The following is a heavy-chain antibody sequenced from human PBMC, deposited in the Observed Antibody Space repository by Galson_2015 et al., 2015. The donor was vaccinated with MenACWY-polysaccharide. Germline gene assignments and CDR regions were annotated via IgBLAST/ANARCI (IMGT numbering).Heavy chain of an antibody. V-gene: IGHV3-7*01. J-gene: IGHJ6*02. CDR3: ARGHYGMDV. Sequence: SLRLSCAVSGFTFKNYWMSWVRQAPGKGLEWVANIKKDGSEKYCVDSVKGRFTISRDNGRSSLYLQMNGLVAEDTAVYYCARGHYGMDVWGQGTTVIVS. CDR1: GFTFKNYW. CDR2: IKKDGSEK.